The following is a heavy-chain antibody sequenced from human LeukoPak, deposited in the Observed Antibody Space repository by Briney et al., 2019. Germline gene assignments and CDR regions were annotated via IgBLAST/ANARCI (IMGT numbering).Heavy chain of an antibody. CDR3: ARGITGYSSGWRFDP. CDR2: MNPNSGNT. CDR1: GYSFTSND. D-gene: IGHD6-19*01. J-gene: IGHJ5*02. Sequence: ASVKVSCKASGYSFTSNDINWVRQAPGQGLEWMGWMNPNSGNTGYAQNFQGRVTMTRNTSISTAYMELSSLRSEDTAAYYCARGITGYSSGWRFDPWGQGTLVTVSS. V-gene: IGHV1-8*01.